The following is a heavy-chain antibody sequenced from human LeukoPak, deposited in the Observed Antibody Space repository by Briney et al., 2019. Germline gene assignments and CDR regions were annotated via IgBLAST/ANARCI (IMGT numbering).Heavy chain of an antibody. D-gene: IGHD3-10*01. CDR2: ISGSGGST. CDR1: GFTFSSYA. CDR3: ARALGSGSGYYDY. Sequence: PGGSLRLSCAASGFTFSSYAMSWVRQAPGKGLEWVSAISGSGGSTYYADSVKGRFTISRDNSKNTLYLQMNSLRAEDTAVYYCARALGSGSGYYDYWGQGTLVTVSS. V-gene: IGHV3-23*01. J-gene: IGHJ4*02.